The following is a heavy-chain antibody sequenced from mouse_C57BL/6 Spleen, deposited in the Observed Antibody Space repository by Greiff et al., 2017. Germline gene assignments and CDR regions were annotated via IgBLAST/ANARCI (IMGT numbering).Heavy chain of an antibody. CDR1: GYTFTSYW. D-gene: IGHD6-1*01. CDR2: IDPSDSYT. J-gene: IGHJ2*01. Sequence: VQLQQPGAELVMPGASVKLSCKASGYTFTSYWMHWVKQRPGQGLEWIGEIDPSDSYTNYNQKFKGKSTLTVDKSSSTAYMQLSSLTSEDSAVYYCARGGQPYFDYWGQGTTLTVSS. V-gene: IGHV1-69*01. CDR3: ARGGQPYFDY.